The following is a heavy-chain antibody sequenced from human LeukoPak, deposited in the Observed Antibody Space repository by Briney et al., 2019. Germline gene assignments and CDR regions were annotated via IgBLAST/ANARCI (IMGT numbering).Heavy chain of an antibody. CDR3: ARTQVQHSHFYYDSSGYPNWFDP. Sequence: SETLSLTCTVSGGSISSYYWSWIRQPPGKGLEWIGYIYYSGSTNYNPSLKSRVTISVDTSNNQFSLRLTSVTAADTAVYYCARTQVQHSHFYYDSSGYPNWFDPWGQGTLVTVSS. D-gene: IGHD3-22*01. CDR2: IYYSGST. J-gene: IGHJ5*02. CDR1: GGSISSYY. V-gene: IGHV4-59*12.